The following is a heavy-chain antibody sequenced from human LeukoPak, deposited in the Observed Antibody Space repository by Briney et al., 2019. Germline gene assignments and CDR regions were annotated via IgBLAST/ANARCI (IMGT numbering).Heavy chain of an antibody. Sequence: SSETLSLTCTVSGGSISSGDYYWSWIRQPPGKGLEWIGYIYYSGSTYYNPSLKSRVTISVDTSKNQFSLKLNSVTAADTAVYYCAAIVVVPRAVWFDPWGQGTLVTVSS. J-gene: IGHJ5*02. CDR3: AAIVVVPRAVWFDP. D-gene: IGHD2-2*01. CDR1: GGSISSGDYY. V-gene: IGHV4-30-4*01. CDR2: IYYSGST.